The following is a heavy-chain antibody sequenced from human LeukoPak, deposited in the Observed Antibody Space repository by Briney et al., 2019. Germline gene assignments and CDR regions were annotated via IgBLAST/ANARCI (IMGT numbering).Heavy chain of an antibody. J-gene: IGHJ4*02. D-gene: IGHD6-19*01. Sequence: SETLSLTCTVSGGSVSSGVYYWSWIRQPPGKGLEYIGYIYYSGSTNYNPSLKSRVTISVDTSKNQFSLKLSSVTAADTAVYYCARADRSGWTFDYWGQGTLVTVSS. CDR3: ARADRSGWTFDY. CDR1: GGSVSSGVYY. CDR2: IYYSGST. V-gene: IGHV4-61*08.